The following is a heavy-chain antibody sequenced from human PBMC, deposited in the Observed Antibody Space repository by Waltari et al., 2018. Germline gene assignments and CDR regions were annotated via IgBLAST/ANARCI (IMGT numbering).Heavy chain of an antibody. CDR3: AGGAGRWDYFDY. Sequence: QVQLQQLGAGLLTPSETLSLTCAVYGGSFSGYYWSWIRQPPGKGLAWIGEINHSGSTNYNPSLKSRVTISVDTPKNQFSLKLSSVTAADTAVYYCAGGAGRWDYFDYWGQGTLVTVSS. CDR1: GGSFSGYY. CDR2: INHSGST. J-gene: IGHJ4*02. V-gene: IGHV4-34*01. D-gene: IGHD3-16*01.